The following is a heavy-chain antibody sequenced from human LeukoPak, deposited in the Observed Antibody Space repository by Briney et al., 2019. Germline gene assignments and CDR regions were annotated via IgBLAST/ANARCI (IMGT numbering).Heavy chain of an antibody. V-gene: IGHV3-15*01. D-gene: IGHD4-17*01. CDR1: GFTFSNAW. CDR3: TTDLGDSSDFYSFDY. J-gene: IGHJ4*02. Sequence: GGSLRLSCAASGFTFSNAWMSWVRQAPGKGLEWVGRIKSKTDGGTTDHAAPVKGRFTISRDDSKNTPYLQMNSLETEDTAVYYCTTDLGDSSDFYSFDYWGQGTLVTVSP. CDR2: IKSKTDGGTT.